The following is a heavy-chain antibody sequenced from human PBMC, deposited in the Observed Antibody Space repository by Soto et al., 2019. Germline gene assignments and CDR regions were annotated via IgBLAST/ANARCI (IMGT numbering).Heavy chain of an antibody. J-gene: IGHJ4*02. Sequence: PGGSLRLSCAASGFTFSSYAMSWVRQAPGKGLEWVPAISGSGGSTYYADSVKGRFTISRDNSKNTLYLQMNSLRAEDTAVYYCAKDHLGYCSGGSCSNFDYWGQGTLVTVSS. CDR3: AKDHLGYCSGGSCSNFDY. V-gene: IGHV3-23*01. CDR2: ISGSGGST. CDR1: GFTFSSYA. D-gene: IGHD2-15*01.